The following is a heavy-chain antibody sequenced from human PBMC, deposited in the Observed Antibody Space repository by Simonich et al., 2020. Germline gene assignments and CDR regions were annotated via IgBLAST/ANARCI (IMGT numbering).Heavy chain of an antibody. CDR2: IYYMGGT. CDR3: ARHAGFAFDI. V-gene: IGHV4-39*01. D-gene: IGHD6-13*01. Sequence: QLQLQESGPGLVKPSETLSLTCTVSGGSISSSSSYWGWIRQPPGKGLEWIGSIYYMGGTYYNPSLKSRVTISVDTSKNQFSLKLSSVTAADTAVYYCARHAGFAFDIWGQGTMVTVSS. J-gene: IGHJ3*02. CDR1: GGSISSSSSY.